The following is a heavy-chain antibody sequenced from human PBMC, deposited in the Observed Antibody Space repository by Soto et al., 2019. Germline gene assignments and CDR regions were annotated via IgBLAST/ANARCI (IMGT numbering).Heavy chain of an antibody. CDR3: ATAPEPFSPAGYYVNWFDP. D-gene: IGHD3-22*01. CDR2: TYTGWMT. Sequence: SETLSLTCTVSVASFTDGSLFWGWIRQSPGKGVEWIASTYTGWMTYYNPSLRSRVTISVDTSKSEFSLRLNSVTHADTAVYYCATAPEPFSPAGYYVNWFDPWGHGNLVT. J-gene: IGHJ5*02. CDR1: VASFTDGSLF. V-gene: IGHV4-39*01.